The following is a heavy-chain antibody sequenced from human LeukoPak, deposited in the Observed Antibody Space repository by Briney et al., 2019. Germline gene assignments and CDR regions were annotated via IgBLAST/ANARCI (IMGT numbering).Heavy chain of an antibody. CDR1: GGSISSYY. CDR2: IYYTGST. CDR3: ARVREGYYYYMDV. D-gene: IGHD1-26*01. J-gene: IGHJ6*03. Sequence: SEALSLTCTVSGGSISSYYWSWIRQPPGKGLEWIGYIYYTGSTNYNPSLKSRVTISVDTSKNQFSLKLSSVTAADTAVYYCARVREGYYYYMDVWGKGTTVTVSS. V-gene: IGHV4-59*01.